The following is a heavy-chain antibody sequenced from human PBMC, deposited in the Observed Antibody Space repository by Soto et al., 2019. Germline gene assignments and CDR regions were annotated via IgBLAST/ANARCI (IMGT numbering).Heavy chain of an antibody. V-gene: IGHV4-30-2*01. CDR2: IYHSGST. CDR3: ARWDDYSNCFDY. D-gene: IGHD4-4*01. J-gene: IGHJ4*02. Sequence: QLQLQESGSGLVKPSQTLSLTCAVSGGSISSGGYSWSWIRQPPGKGLEWIGYIYHSGSTYYNPSLKSRVTRSVERSKNQFSLKLSSVTAADTAVYYCARWDDYSNCFDYWGQGTLVTVSS. CDR1: GGSISSGGYS.